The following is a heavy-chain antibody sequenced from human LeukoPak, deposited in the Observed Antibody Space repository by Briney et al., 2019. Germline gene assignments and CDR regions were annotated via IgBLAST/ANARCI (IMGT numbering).Heavy chain of an antibody. Sequence: ASVKVSCKVSGYTLSKLSMHWVRQATGQGLEWMGWMNPNTGDTGYAQKFQGRVTMTRSTSISTAYMELSSLRSEDTAVYYCARGRPVRGEDWFDPWGQGTLVTVSS. V-gene: IGHV1-8*01. CDR3: ARGRPVRGEDWFDP. CDR2: MNPNTGDT. J-gene: IGHJ5*02. D-gene: IGHD3-10*01. CDR1: GYTLSKLS.